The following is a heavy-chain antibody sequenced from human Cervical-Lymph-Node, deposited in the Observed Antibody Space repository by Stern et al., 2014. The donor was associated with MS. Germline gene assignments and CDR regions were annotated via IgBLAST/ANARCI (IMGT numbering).Heavy chain of an antibody. D-gene: IGHD3-9*01. J-gene: IGHJ4*02. V-gene: IGHV1-46*01. CDR2: INPSGDSR. Sequence: QVQLVQSGAEVKKPGASLKISCKASGYTFTNYYMHWVRQAPGQGLEWMGIINPSGDSRSYAEEFEGRVDMTRDTTTSTAKMELSSQTSGDTSVDYCAGLRGYDVLTGYLDYWGQGTLVTVSS. CDR1: GYTFTNYY. CDR3: AGLRGYDVLTGYLDY.